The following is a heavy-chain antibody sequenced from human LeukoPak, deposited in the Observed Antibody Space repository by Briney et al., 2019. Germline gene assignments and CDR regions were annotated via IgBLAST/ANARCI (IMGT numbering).Heavy chain of an antibody. J-gene: IGHJ4*02. D-gene: IGHD1-14*01. CDR1: GFTFSTYG. CDR3: AKDLGITGTTLDY. Sequence: PGGSLRLSCAASGFTFSTYGMHWVRQAPGKGLEWVAFIRYDGSNKYYADSVKGRFTISRDNSKNTLYLQMNSLRGEDTAVYYCAKDLGITGTTLDYWGQGTLVTVSS. V-gene: IGHV3-30*02. CDR2: IRYDGSNK.